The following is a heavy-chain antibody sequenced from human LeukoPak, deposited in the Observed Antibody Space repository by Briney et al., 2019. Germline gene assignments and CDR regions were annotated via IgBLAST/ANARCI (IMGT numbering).Heavy chain of an antibody. D-gene: IGHD2-15*01. V-gene: IGHV4-30-2*01. J-gene: IGHJ3*02. CDR1: GXSISSGGYS. CDR2: IYHSGST. CDR3: ALGYCSGGSCYPDAFDI. Sequence: SQTLSLTCAVSGXSISSGGYSWSWIRQPPGRGLEWIGYIYHSGSTYYNPSLKSRVTISVDRSKNQFSLKLSSVTAADTAVYYCALGYCSGGSCYPDAFDIWGQGTMVTVSS.